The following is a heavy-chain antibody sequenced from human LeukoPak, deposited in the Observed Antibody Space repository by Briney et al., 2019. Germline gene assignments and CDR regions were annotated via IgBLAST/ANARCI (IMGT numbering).Heavy chain of an antibody. V-gene: IGHV3-23*01. CDR3: AKDAVGGTAYYFDC. CDR1: GGSISSSSYY. J-gene: IGHJ4*02. D-gene: IGHD1-26*01. CDR2: ISSSGDT. Sequence: ETLSLTCTVSGGSISSSSYYWGWIRQPPGKGLEWLSAISSSGDTYYADSVRGRFTISRDNSKNTLYLQMNSLRAEDTAVYYCAKDAVGGTAYYFDCWGQGTLVSVSS.